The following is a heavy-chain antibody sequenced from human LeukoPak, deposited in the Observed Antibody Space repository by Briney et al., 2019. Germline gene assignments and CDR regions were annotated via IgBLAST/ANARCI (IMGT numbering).Heavy chain of an antibody. CDR2: IRSKTYGGTS. V-gene: IGHV3-49*04. Sequence: GGSLRLSCTASGFTFGDYAMNWVRQAPGKGLEWGGFIRSKTYGGTSVYAASVKGRFTVSRDDSKNIAYLQMNSLKTEDTAVYYCSRQIRATTDYFDYWGQGTLVTVSS. CDR1: GFTFGDYA. D-gene: IGHD5-12*01. J-gene: IGHJ4*02. CDR3: SRQIRATTDYFDY.